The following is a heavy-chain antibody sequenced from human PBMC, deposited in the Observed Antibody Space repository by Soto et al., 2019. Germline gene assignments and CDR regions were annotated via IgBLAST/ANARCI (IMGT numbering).Heavy chain of an antibody. CDR3: ARGSNHCSGGSCYSDWFDP. D-gene: IGHD2-15*01. V-gene: IGHV1-8*01. CDR2: MNPNTGNT. CDR1: GYTFTSSD. Sequence: QVQLVQSGAEVKKPGASVRVSCKASGYTFTSSDVYWVRQATGQGLELMGWMNPNTGNTGYAQKFQGRVTMTRNTSISTDDMELSSLRSEDTAVYYCARGSNHCSGGSCYSDWFDPWGQGTPVTVSS. J-gene: IGHJ5*02.